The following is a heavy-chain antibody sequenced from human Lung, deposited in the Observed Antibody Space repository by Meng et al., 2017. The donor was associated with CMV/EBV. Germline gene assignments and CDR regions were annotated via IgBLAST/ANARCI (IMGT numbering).Heavy chain of an antibody. V-gene: IGHV3-23*01. Sequence: GGSLRLSCAASGFTFSSYAMSWVRQAPGKGLEWVSAISGSGGSTYYADSVKGRFTISRDNSKNTLYLQMNSLRAEDTAVYYCAKGNSNYVHPNWCEPWGQGPXVTVSS. CDR3: AKGNSNYVHPNWCEP. CDR1: GFTFSSYA. CDR2: ISGSGGST. D-gene: IGHD4-11*01. J-gene: IGHJ5*02.